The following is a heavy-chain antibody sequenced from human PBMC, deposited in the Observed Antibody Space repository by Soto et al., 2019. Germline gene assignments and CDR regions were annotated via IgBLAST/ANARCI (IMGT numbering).Heavy chain of an antibody. Sequence: GGSLGLSCAASGLTFSSYWMGWLRQAKGKGLEWVANIKQDGSEKYYVDSVKGRFTISRDNAKNSLYLQMNSLRAEDTAVYYCAREIIEAGYYYYYMDVWGKGTTVTVSS. V-gene: IGHV3-7*01. CDR2: IKQDGSEK. CDR1: GLTFSSYW. J-gene: IGHJ6*03. CDR3: AREIIEAGYYYYYMDV.